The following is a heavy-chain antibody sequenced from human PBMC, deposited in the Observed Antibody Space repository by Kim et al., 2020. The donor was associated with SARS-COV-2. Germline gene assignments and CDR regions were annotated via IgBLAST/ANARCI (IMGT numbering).Heavy chain of an antibody. CDR2: INHSGST. Sequence: SETLSLTCAVYGGSFSGYYWSWIRQPPGKGLEWIGEINHSGSTNYNPSLKSRVTISVDTSKNQFSLKLSSVTAADTAVYYCARGATYYYGSGSYYIRKRASYGMDVWGQGTTVTVSS. CDR1: GGSFSGYY. V-gene: IGHV4-34*01. D-gene: IGHD3-10*01. J-gene: IGHJ6*02. CDR3: ARGATYYYGSGSYYIRKRASYGMDV.